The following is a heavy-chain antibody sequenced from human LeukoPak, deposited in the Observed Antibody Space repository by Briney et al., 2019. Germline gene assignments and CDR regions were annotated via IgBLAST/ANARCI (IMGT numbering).Heavy chain of an antibody. J-gene: IGHJ5*02. Sequence: SETLSLTCTVSGGSIGSYYWSWIRQPPGKGLEWIGYIYYSGSTNYNPSLKSRVTISVDTSKNQFSLKLSSVTAADTAVYYCARSNYDILTGYHYNWFDPWGQGTLVTVSS. D-gene: IGHD3-9*01. V-gene: IGHV4-59*08. CDR2: IYYSGST. CDR3: ARSNYDILTGYHYNWFDP. CDR1: GGSIGSYY.